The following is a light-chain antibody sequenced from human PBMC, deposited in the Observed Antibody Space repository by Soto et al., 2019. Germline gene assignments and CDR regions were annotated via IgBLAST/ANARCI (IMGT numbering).Light chain of an antibody. CDR3: QQYGSSPPYT. CDR1: QSVSNNY. V-gene: IGKV3-20*01. J-gene: IGKJ2*01. Sequence: VLTQSPGTLSLSPGERASLSCRASQSVSNNYLAWDQQKPGQAPKLLIFGSSDRATGIPDRFSGSGSGTDFTHTISRLEPQDFAVYYCQQYGSSPPYTFGQGTNLEI. CDR2: GSS.